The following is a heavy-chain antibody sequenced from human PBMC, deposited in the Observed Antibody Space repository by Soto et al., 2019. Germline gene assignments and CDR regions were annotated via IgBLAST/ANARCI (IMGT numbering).Heavy chain of an antibody. CDR2: IYWDDDK. J-gene: IGHJ4*02. Sequence: GPTRVNATQTLTLTCNFSGFSLSSRKMGVGWIRQPPGKALEWLALIYWDDDKRYRPSLNNRLTITKDTSKNQVLLTMTNLDPVDTATYYCAHTGYYDLLTFDYWGQGTLVTVSS. D-gene: IGHD3-9*01. CDR1: GFSLSSRKMG. CDR3: AHTGYYDLLTFDY. V-gene: IGHV2-5*02.